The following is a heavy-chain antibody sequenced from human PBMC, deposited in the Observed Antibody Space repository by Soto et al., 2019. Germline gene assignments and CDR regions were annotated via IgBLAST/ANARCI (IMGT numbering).Heavy chain of an antibody. J-gene: IGHJ4*02. D-gene: IGHD6-19*01. CDR2: VYYTGST. V-gene: IGHV4-59*01. CDR1: GGSISGSY. Sequence: CSVSGGSISGSYWSWIRQSPGKGLEWLGYVYYTGSTNCSPSLRSRVSISVDTSKNEFSLRLSSVTAADTAVYFCARSVAVPGAHIDYWGQGTQVTVSS. CDR3: ARSVAVPGAHIDY.